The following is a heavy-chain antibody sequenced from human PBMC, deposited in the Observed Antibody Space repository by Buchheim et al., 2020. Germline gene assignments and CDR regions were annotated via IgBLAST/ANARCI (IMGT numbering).Heavy chain of an antibody. V-gene: IGHV5-51*01. D-gene: IGHD2-2*02. CDR3: ARHGEYCSSTSCYTWTNWFDP. CDR2: IYPGDSDT. Sequence: EVQLVQSGAEVKKPGESLKISCKGSGYSFTSYWIGWVRQMPGKGLEWMGIIYPGDSDTRNSPSFQGQVTISAEKSISTAYPQWSSLKAADTAMYYCARHGEYCSSTSCYTWTNWFDPWGQGTL. J-gene: IGHJ5*02. CDR1: GYSFTSYW.